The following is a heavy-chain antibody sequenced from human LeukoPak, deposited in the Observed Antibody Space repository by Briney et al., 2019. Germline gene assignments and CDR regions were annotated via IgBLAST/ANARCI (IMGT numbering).Heavy chain of an antibody. CDR3: AKGYCSGTSCYSGLD. J-gene: IGHJ4*02. Sequence: GSLRLSCAASEFTVSNKYISWVRQAPGKGLEWVSVIYSGGTAYYADSVKGRFTISRDNSKNTLSLQMNGLRPEDTAVYYCAKGYCSGTSCYSGLDWGQGTLVTVSS. CDR1: EFTVSNKY. D-gene: IGHD2-2*01. V-gene: IGHV3-53*05. CDR2: IYSGGTA.